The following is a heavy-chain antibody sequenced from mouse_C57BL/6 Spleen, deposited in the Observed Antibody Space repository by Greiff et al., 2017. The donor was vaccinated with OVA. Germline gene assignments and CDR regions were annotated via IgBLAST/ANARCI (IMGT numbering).Heavy chain of an antibody. V-gene: IGHV1-54*01. CDR2: INPGSGGT. Sequence: QVQLKESGAELVRPGTSVKVSCKASGYSFTNYLIEWVKQRPGQGLEWIGVINPGSGGTNYNAKFKGKATLTADKSSSTAYMQLSSLTSEDSAVYFCARSNDYDPAPYWYFEVWGTGTTGTVSS. D-gene: IGHD2-4*01. CDR1: GYSFTNYL. J-gene: IGHJ1*03. CDR3: ARSNDYDPAPYWYFEV.